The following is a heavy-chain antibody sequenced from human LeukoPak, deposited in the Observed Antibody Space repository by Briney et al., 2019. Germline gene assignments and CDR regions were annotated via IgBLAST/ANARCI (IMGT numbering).Heavy chain of an antibody. CDR2: IKQDGSER. Sequence: GGSLRLSXAASGFTFSRYWMSWVRQAPGKGLEWVANIKQDGSERYHVDSVRGRFTISRDNAKNSLFLQMNSLRAEDTAVYYCATMGLEPLPYYFDYWGQGTLVTVSS. D-gene: IGHD1-1*01. J-gene: IGHJ4*02. CDR1: GFTFSRYW. V-gene: IGHV3-7*01. CDR3: ATMGLEPLPYYFDY.